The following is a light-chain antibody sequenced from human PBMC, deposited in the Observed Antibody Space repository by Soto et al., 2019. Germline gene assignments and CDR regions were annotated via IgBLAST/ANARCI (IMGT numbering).Light chain of an antibody. Sequence: QSVLTQPPSVSGAPGQRVTISCTGGSSSIGAGYDVHWYQHLPGTAPKLLIYGDSNRPSGVPDRFSGSKSGTSASLAITGPQAEDEGDYYCQSYDSSLSGRVVFGGGTKLTVL. CDR3: QSYDSSLSGRVV. V-gene: IGLV1-40*01. CDR2: GDS. J-gene: IGLJ2*01. CDR1: SSSIGAGYD.